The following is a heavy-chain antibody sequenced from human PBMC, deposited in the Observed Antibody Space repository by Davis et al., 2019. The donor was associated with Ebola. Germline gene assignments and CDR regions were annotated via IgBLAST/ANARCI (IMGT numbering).Heavy chain of an antibody. Sequence: GESPKISCAASGFSFTSYGMHWVRQAPGKGLEWVAVIWYDGSNKYYADSVKGRFTISRDNSKNTLYLQMNSLRAEDTAVYYCARQYSSGWLDYWGQGTLVTVSS. J-gene: IGHJ4*02. D-gene: IGHD6-19*01. CDR1: GFSFTSYG. CDR3: ARQYSSGWLDY. CDR2: IWYDGSNK. V-gene: IGHV3-33*08.